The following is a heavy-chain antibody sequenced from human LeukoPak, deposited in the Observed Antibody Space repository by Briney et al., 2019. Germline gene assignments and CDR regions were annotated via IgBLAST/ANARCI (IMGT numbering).Heavy chain of an antibody. CDR1: GFTFSSYA. CDR3: ARARYSSGWSYFDY. V-gene: IGHV3-30-3*01. J-gene: IGHJ4*02. CDR2: ISYDGSNK. Sequence: PGGSLRLSCAASGFTFSSYAMHWVRQAPGKGLEWVAVISYDGSNKYYADSVKGRFTISRDNSKNTLYLQMNSLRAEDTAVYYCARARYSSGWSYFDYWGQGTLVTVSS. D-gene: IGHD6-19*01.